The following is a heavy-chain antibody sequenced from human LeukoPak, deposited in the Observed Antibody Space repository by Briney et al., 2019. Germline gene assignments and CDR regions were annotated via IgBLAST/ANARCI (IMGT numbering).Heavy chain of an antibody. CDR1: GDPISSHSDF. V-gene: IGHV4-61*08. Sequence: SETLSLICTVSGDPISSHSDFKWTWIRQPPGKGLEWIGYSYHFGSTNYNPSLKSRVTISVDTSKNQFSLKLTSVTAADTAVYYCEREYSGFDYWGQGTLVTVSS. D-gene: IGHD5-12*01. CDR2: SYHFGST. CDR3: EREYSGFDY. J-gene: IGHJ4*02.